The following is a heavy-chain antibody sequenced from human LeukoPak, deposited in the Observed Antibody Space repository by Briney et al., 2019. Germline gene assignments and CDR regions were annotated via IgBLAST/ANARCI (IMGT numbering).Heavy chain of an antibody. V-gene: IGHV3-48*03. CDR1: GFTFSSYE. CDR2: ISSSGSTI. CDR3: ARGRMATIRGLLDY. J-gene: IGHJ4*02. D-gene: IGHD5-24*01. Sequence: AGGSLRLSCAASGFTFSSYEMNWVRQAPGKGLEWVSYISSSGSTIYYADSVKGRFTISRDNAKNSLYLQMNSLRAEDTAVYYCARGRMATIRGLLDYWGQGTLVTVSS.